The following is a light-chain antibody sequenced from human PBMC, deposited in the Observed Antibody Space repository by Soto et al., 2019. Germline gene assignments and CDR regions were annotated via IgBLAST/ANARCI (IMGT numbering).Light chain of an antibody. CDR3: ISYTDRQSDL. Sequence: QSALTQPASVSGSPGQSITISCSGTSSDIGSYDHVAWYQQFPGKSPKLIIYAVSDRPSGVSDRFSGSKSGISASLTIAGLQTEDEADYYCISYTDRQSDLFGTGTKVPVL. CDR1: SSDIGSYDH. V-gene: IGLV2-14*03. CDR2: AVS. J-gene: IGLJ1*01.